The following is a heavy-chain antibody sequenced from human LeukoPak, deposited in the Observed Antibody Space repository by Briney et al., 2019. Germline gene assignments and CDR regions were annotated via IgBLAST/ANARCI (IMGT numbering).Heavy chain of an antibody. V-gene: IGHV3-48*01. Sequence: GGSLRLSCAASGFTFSNYNMIWVRQAPGKGLESVSYISSSGSTMHYADSVRGRFTISRDNAKKSLYPQMNSLRAEDTAVYYCARVWDGYSGEDYWGQGTLVTVSS. CDR3: ARVWDGYSGEDY. CDR1: GFTFSNYN. D-gene: IGHD5-18*01. CDR2: ISSSGSTM. J-gene: IGHJ4*02.